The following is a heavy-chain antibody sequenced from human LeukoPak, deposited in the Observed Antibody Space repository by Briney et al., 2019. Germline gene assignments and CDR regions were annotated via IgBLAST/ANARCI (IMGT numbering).Heavy chain of an antibody. Sequence: SETLSLTCAVYGGSFSGYYWSWIRQPPGKGLEWIGEINHSGSTNYNPSLKSRVTISVDTSKNQFSLKLSSVTAADTAVYYCARGAPRMSSSWYYYFDYWGQGTLVTVSS. V-gene: IGHV4-34*01. D-gene: IGHD6-13*01. J-gene: IGHJ4*02. CDR2: INHSGST. CDR1: GGSFSGYY. CDR3: ARGAPRMSSSWYYYFDY.